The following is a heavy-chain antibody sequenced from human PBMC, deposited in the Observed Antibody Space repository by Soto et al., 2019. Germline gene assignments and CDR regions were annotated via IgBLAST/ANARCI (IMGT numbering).Heavy chain of an antibody. CDR1: GGSVGSGSYY. CDR3: ARDYYYDSSGYPGAQYYGMDV. V-gene: IGHV4-61*01. D-gene: IGHD3-22*01. Sequence: SETLSLTCTVSGGSVGSGSYYWSWIRQAPGKGLEWIGYIYYSGSTNYNPSLKSRVTISIDTSKNQFSLKLSSVTAADTAVYYCARDYYYDSSGYPGAQYYGMDVWGQGTTVTVSS. J-gene: IGHJ6*02. CDR2: IYYSGST.